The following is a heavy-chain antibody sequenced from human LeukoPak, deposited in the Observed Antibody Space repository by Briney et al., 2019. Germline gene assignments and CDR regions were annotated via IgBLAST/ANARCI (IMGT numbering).Heavy chain of an antibody. CDR1: GGPMYSFY. CDR3: ARLKFYDSTGYSPGHYMDV. Sequence: SETLSLTCTVSGGPMYSFYWSWIRQSAEKGLEWIGRLFSGVSSVYNPSLKSRVTMSVDTSKKQFALKLRAVTAADTAVYYCARLKFYDSTGYSPGHYMDVRGKGTTVIVSS. D-gene: IGHD3-22*01. CDR2: LFSGVSS. V-gene: IGHV4-4*07. J-gene: IGHJ6*03.